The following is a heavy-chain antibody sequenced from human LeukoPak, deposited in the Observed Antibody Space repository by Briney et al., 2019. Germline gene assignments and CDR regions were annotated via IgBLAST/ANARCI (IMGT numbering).Heavy chain of an antibody. Sequence: GGSLRLSCAASQFIFNNYAMSWVRQAPGKGLEWVAFIRYDGSNKYYADSVKGRFTISRDNSKNTLYLQMNSLRAEDTAVYYCARDPRDSWYYDILTGYLNWFDPWGQGTLVTVSS. V-gene: IGHV3-30*02. J-gene: IGHJ5*02. CDR2: IRYDGSNK. CDR3: ARDPRDSWYYDILTGYLNWFDP. CDR1: QFIFNNYA. D-gene: IGHD3-9*01.